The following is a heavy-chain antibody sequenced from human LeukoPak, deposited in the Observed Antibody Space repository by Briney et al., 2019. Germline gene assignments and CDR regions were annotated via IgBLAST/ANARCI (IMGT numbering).Heavy chain of an antibody. V-gene: IGHV1-69*05. J-gene: IGHJ6*03. CDR3: ARTSSAYYDFWSGYYPSEYYYYYYMDV. Sequence: GASVKVSCKASGGTFSSYAISWVRQAPGQGLEWMGGIIPIFGTANYAQKFQGRVTITTDESTSTAYMELSSLRSEDTAVYYCARTSSAYYDFWSGYYPSEYYYYYYMDVWGKGTTVTVSS. CDR1: GGTFSSYA. CDR2: IIPIFGTA. D-gene: IGHD3-3*01.